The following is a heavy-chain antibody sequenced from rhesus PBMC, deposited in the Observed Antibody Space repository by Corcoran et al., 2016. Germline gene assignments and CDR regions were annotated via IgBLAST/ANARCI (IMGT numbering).Heavy chain of an antibody. Sequence: QVQLQESGPGLVKPSETLSLTCAVSGYSIRSGYGWSWIRQPPGKGLEWSGYIGSSSGRTNNNPSLTSRVTISKDPSKNQFSRKLSSVTAADTAVYYCARDRIYGRFDVWGQGLRVTVSS. V-gene: IGHV4-127*01. J-gene: IGHJ3*01. CDR2: IGSSSGRT. D-gene: IGHD2-27*01. CDR3: ARDRIYGRFDV. CDR1: GYSIRSGYG.